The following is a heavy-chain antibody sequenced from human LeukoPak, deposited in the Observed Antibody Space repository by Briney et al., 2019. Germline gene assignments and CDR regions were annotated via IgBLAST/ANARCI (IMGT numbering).Heavy chain of an antibody. Sequence: GGSLRLSCAASGFTFSSYTMTWVRQAPGKGLEWVSYISGSSTTIYYADSVKGRFTISRDNAKNSLYLQMNSLRDEDTAVYYCARDVLSYGDSGVDYWGLGTLVTVSS. V-gene: IGHV3-48*02. J-gene: IGHJ4*02. CDR1: GFTFSSYT. D-gene: IGHD2-2*01. CDR2: ISGSSTTI. CDR3: ARDVLSYGDSGVDY.